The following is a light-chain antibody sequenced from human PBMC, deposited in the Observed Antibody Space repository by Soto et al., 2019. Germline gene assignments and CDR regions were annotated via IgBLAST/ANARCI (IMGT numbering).Light chain of an antibody. Sequence: QSVLTQPPSVSGAPGQRVTISCTGSSSNIGAGYDVHWYQQLPGTAPKLLIYGNCNRPSGVTDRFSGSKSGTSASLAITGLQAEDEADYYCQSYASSLSGSSVVFGGGTQVTVL. CDR2: GNC. J-gene: IGLJ2*01. V-gene: IGLV1-40*01. CDR1: SSNIGAGYD. CDR3: QSYASSLSGSSVV.